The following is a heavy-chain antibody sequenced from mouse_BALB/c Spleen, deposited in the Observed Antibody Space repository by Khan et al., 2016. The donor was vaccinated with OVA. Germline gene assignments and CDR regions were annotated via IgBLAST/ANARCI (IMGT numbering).Heavy chain of an antibody. D-gene: IGHD2-13*01. V-gene: IGHV2-9*02. Sequence: VQLQESGPGLVAPSQSLSITCTVSGFSIVTYGVHWVRQSPGRGLEWLGVIWTGGSTNYNSALMSRLSISTDNSRSHGFLKMNSLQTDDTAMDYCARETAYYGDYEAMDYWGQGTSVTVSS. CDR2: IWTGGST. J-gene: IGHJ4*01. CDR3: ARETAYYGDYEAMDY. CDR1: GFSIVTYG.